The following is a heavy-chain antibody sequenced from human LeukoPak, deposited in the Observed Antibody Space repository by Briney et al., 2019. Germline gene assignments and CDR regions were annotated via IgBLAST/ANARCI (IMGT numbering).Heavy chain of an antibody. CDR1: GGSIGSSSYY. Sequence: PSETLSLTCTVSGGSIGSSSYYWGWIRQPPGKGLEWIGSIYYSGSTYYNPSLKSRVTISVDTSKNQFSLKLSSVTAADTAVYYCARPRILVDIQLWFGDDAFDIWGQGTMVTVSS. D-gene: IGHD3-10*01. CDR3: ARPRILVDIQLWFGDDAFDI. CDR2: IYYSGST. V-gene: IGHV4-39*01. J-gene: IGHJ3*02.